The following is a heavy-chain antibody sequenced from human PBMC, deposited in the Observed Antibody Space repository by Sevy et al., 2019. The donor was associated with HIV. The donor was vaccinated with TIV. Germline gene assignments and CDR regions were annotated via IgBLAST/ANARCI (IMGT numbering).Heavy chain of an antibody. CDR1: GFTFSSYA. Sequence: GGSLRLSCAASGFTFSSYAMSWVRQAPGKGLEWVSAISGSGGSTYYADSVKDRFNISRGNSKNTLYLQMSRLRAEDTAVYSRANDGYCSNTSCYAGMGGFAYWGQGTLVTVSS. J-gene: IGHJ4*02. CDR3: ANDGYCSNTSCYAGMGGFAY. V-gene: IGHV3-23*01. D-gene: IGHD2-2*03. CDR2: ISGSGGST.